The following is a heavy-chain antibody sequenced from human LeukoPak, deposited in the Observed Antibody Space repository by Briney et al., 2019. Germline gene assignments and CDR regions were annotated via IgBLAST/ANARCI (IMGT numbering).Heavy chain of an antibody. Sequence: PGGSLRLSCAASGFTFNRNAISWLRQAPGKGLEGVSTIGGSGDKTFYADSVKGRFTISRDNSKNMLHLQMSSLTGEDTALYYCVRRGDASSGWGDHDYWGQGALVTVSS. V-gene: IGHV3-23*01. CDR2: IGGSGDKT. D-gene: IGHD6-19*01. CDR1: GFTFNRNA. CDR3: VRRGDASSGWGDHDY. J-gene: IGHJ4*02.